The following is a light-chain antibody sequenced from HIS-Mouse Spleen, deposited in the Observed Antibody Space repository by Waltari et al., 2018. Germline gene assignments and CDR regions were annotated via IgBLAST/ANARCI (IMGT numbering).Light chain of an antibody. Sequence: SYVLTQPPSVSVAPGKTARITCWGNNLRRTSVHWYQQKPGQAPVLVVYDDSDRPSGIPERFSGSNSGNTATLTISRVEAGDEADYYCQVWDSSSDHVVFGGGTKLTVL. CDR3: QVWDSSSDHVV. J-gene: IGLJ2*01. V-gene: IGLV3-21*03. CDR1: NLRRTS. CDR2: DDS.